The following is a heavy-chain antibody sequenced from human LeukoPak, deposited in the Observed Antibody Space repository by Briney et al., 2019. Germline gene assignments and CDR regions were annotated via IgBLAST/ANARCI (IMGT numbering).Heavy chain of an antibody. CDR3: AREDRYCSGGSCYS. CDR2: IYTSGST. CDR1: GGSISSGSYY. D-gene: IGHD2-15*01. Sequence: PSETLSLTCTVSGGSISSGSYYWSWIRQPAGKGLEWIGRIYTSGSTNYNPSLKSRVIISVDTSKNQFSLELSSVTAADTAVYYGAREDRYCSGGSCYSWGQGTLVTVSS. J-gene: IGHJ4*02. V-gene: IGHV4-61*02.